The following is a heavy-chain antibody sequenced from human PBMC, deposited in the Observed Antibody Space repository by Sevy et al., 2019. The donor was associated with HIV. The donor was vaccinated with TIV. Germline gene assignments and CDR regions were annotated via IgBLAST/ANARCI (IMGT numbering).Heavy chain of an antibody. CDR3: ARDKGEILSSAFDY. CDR1: GFTYSDIR. Sequence: GSLRLSCAASGFTYSDIRMHWVRQAPGKGLEWVAVISYDARNTKYNPDSVKGRFTISRDNSKNTLYLQINSLRPEDTAIYYCARDKGEILSSAFDYWGQGTLVTVSS. D-gene: IGHD3-16*01. V-gene: IGHV3-30*04. CDR2: ISYDARNTK. J-gene: IGHJ4*02.